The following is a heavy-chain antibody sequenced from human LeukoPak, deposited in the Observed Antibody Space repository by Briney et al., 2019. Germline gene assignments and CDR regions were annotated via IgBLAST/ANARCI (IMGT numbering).Heavy chain of an antibody. V-gene: IGHV3-23*01. CDR1: GGSISSSSYY. D-gene: IGHD5-12*01. CDR3: AKGHEVATITDAFDI. J-gene: IGHJ3*02. Sequence: ETLSLTCTVSGGSISSSSYYWGWIRQPPGKGLEWVSAISGGSSSTYYADSVKGRFTISRDNSRNTLYLQMNSLRAEDTAVYYCAKGHEVATITDAFDIWGQGTMVTVSS. CDR2: ISGGSSST.